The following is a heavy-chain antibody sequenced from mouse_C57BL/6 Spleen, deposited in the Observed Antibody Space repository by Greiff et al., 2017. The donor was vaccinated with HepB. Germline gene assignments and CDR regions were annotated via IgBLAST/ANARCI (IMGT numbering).Heavy chain of an antibody. V-gene: IGHV1-53*01. Sequence: VQLQQSGTELVKPGASVKLSCKASGYTFTSYWMHWVKQRPGQGLEWIGNINPSNGGTNYNEKFKSKATLTVDKSSSPAYMQLSSLTSEDSAVYYCAARDYAYYAMDYWGQGTSVTVSS. J-gene: IGHJ4*01. CDR1: GYTFTSYW. D-gene: IGHD2-4*01. CDR2: INPSNGGT. CDR3: AARDYAYYAMDY.